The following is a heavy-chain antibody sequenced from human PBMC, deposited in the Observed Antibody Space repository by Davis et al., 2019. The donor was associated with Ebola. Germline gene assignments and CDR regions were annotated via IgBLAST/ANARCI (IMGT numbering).Heavy chain of an antibody. J-gene: IGHJ5*02. Sequence: GGSLRLSCAASGFTFSSYGMHWVRQAPGKGLEWVTFIQYDGDNQYYADSVKGRFTISRDNSKNTVYLQMNSLKAEDSALYYCAKDSTYFNFWSGPSPPYYSDLWGQGILVSVS. CDR1: GFTFSSYG. V-gene: IGHV3-30*02. CDR2: IQYDGDNQ. D-gene: IGHD3-3*01. CDR3: AKDSTYFNFWSGPSPPYYSDL.